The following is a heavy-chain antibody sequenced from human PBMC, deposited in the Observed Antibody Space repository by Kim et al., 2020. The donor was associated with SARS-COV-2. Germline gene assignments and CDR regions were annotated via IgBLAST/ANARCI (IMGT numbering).Heavy chain of an antibody. CDR2: INHSGST. CDR3: ARGGYYYDTLDY. CDR1: GGSFSGYY. J-gene: IGHJ4*02. V-gene: IGHV4-34*01. D-gene: IGHD3-22*01. Sequence: SETLSLTCAVYGGSFSGYYWSWIRQPPGKGLEWIGEINHSGSTNYNPSLKSRVTISVDTSKNQFSLKLSSVTAADTAVYYCARGGYYYDTLDYWGQGTLVTVSS.